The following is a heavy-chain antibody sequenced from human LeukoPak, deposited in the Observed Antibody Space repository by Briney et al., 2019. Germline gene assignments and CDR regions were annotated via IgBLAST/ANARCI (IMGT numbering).Heavy chain of an antibody. Sequence: PSETLSLTCTVSGGSISSYYWSWIRQPPGKGLEWIGYIYYSGSTNYNPSLKSRVTISVDTSKNQFSLKLSSVTAADTAVYYCARTRPDYYYYYMDVWGKGTTVTVSS. CDR3: ARTRPDYYYYYMDV. CDR2: IYYSGST. J-gene: IGHJ6*03. D-gene: IGHD2-2*01. CDR1: GGSISSYY. V-gene: IGHV4-59*01.